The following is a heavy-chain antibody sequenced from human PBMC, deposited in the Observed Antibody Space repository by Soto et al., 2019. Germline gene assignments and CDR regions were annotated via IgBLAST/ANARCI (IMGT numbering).Heavy chain of an antibody. CDR1: GGSMSNYY. V-gene: IGHV4-59*01. J-gene: IGHJ4*02. CDR2: IYYTGST. Sequence: SETLSLNCTISGGSMSNYYWSWIRQPPGKGLEWIGSIYYTGSTNYNPSLKSRVIISVDTSTYQLSLKLSSVTAADTALYYCARGCHMLTQRAFDNWGQGTLLTISS. CDR3: ARGCHMLTQRAFDN. D-gene: IGHD3-9*01.